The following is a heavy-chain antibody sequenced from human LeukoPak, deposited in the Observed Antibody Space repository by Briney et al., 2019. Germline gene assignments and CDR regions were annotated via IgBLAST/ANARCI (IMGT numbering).Heavy chain of an antibody. CDR1: GFTITTYA. CDR2: IDTAGDT. D-gene: IGHD2-2*01. Sequence: GGSLRLSCAASGFTITTYAMSWVRQAPGKGLEWVSSIDTAGDTYYPGSVKGRFTISRENAKKSFYLQMNSLRAGDTAVYYCARGSCSSSSCYERLNGLDVWGQGTTVTVSS. V-gene: IGHV3-13*01. J-gene: IGHJ6*02. CDR3: ARGSCSSSSCYERLNGLDV.